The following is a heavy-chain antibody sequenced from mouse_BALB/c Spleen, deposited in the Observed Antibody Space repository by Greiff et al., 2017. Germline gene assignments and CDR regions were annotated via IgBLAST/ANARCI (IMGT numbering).Heavy chain of an antibody. CDR3: TRYYGSSPLAMDY. D-gene: IGHD1-1*01. CDR1: GFSFTSYW. V-gene: IGHV1-5*01. Sequence: VQLLQSGTVLARPGASVKLSCKASGFSFTSYWMPWVKQRPGQGLEWIGAIYTGNSDTSYNQKFKGKAKLTAVTSASTAYMELSSLTTEDSAVYYCTRYYGSSPLAMDYWGQGTSVTVSS. J-gene: IGHJ4*01. CDR2: IYTGNSDT.